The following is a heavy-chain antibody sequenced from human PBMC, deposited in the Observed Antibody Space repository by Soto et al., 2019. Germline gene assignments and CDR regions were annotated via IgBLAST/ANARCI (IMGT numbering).Heavy chain of an antibody. CDR3: AREGYFDWLTRHYYYYGMDV. V-gene: IGHV3-7*04. Sequence: EVQLVESGGGLVQPGGSLRLSCAASGFTFSSYWMSWVRQAPGKGLEWVANIKQDGREKYYVDSVKGRFTISRDNAKNPLYLQMNSLRAEDTAVYYCAREGYFDWLTRHYYYYGMDVWGQGTTVTVSS. J-gene: IGHJ6*02. CDR1: GFTFSSYW. D-gene: IGHD3-9*01. CDR2: IKQDGREK.